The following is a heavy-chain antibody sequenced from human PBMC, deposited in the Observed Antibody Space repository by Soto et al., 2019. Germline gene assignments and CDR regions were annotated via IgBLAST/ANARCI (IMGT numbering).Heavy chain of an antibody. CDR3: ARGFMVRGVLNYYYYGMDV. D-gene: IGHD3-10*01. Sequence: GASVKVSCKASGYTFTSYGISWVRQAPGQGLEWMGWISAYNGNTNYAQKLQGRVTMTTDTSTSTAYIELRSLRSDDTAVYYCARGFMVRGVLNYYYYGMDVWGQGTTVTVSS. J-gene: IGHJ6*02. CDR1: GYTFTSYG. V-gene: IGHV1-18*04. CDR2: ISAYNGNT.